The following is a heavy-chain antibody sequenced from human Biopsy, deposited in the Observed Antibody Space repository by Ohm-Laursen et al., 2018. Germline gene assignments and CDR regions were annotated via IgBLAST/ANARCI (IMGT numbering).Heavy chain of an antibody. V-gene: IGHV2-70*11. CDR1: GFSLSARGMC. CDR2: IDLDDYK. J-gene: IGHJ6*02. D-gene: IGHD6-13*01. Sequence: TQTLTLTCDFSGFSLSARGMCVRWILQPPGKALEWLARIDLDDYKDYSVSLKDRLTISKATSENQVVLTMTNTDPADTGTYFCARTPIAIFSAGLVYRHRRHLQGMDVWGQGTAVTVS. CDR3: ARTPIAIFSAGLVYRHRRHLQGMDV.